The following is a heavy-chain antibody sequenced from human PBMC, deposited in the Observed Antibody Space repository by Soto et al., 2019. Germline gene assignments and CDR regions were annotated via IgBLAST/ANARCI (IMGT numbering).Heavy chain of an antibody. D-gene: IGHD3-10*01. CDR3: AKGQGPGSYSWSFDY. Sequence: PGGSLRLSCVGSEFSFRSYSMSWVRQAPGKGLEWHTSITIVDTPNGFTSYADSVKGRFTISRDNAKNTLYLQMYSLRADDTAVYYCAKGQGPGSYSWSFDYWGQGTLVTVSS. CDR1: EFSFRSYS. V-gene: IGHV3-23*01. J-gene: IGHJ4*02. CDR2: ITIVDTPNGFT.